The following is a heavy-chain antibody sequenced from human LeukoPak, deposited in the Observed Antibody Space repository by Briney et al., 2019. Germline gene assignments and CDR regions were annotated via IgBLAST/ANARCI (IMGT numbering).Heavy chain of an antibody. D-gene: IGHD4-17*01. Sequence: GGSLRLSCAASGLTFSSYAIHWVRQAPGKGLEWVAVISFDGTHDFYADSVKGRFTISRDNSKNTLYLQMNSLRADDTAVYYCARARATVTRISSFDIWGQGTMVTVSS. CDR2: ISFDGTHD. CDR1: GLTFSSYA. J-gene: IGHJ3*02. V-gene: IGHV3-30*04. CDR3: ARARATVTRISSFDI.